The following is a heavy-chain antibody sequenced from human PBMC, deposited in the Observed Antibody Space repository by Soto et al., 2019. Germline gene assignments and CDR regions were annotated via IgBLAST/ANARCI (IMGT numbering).Heavy chain of an antibody. CDR3: ARNVASPGVSGSWGAFDI. V-gene: IGHV4-4*07. CDR1: GGSISNYF. J-gene: IGHJ3*02. CDR2: IFSSGST. Sequence: QVQLQESGPGLVKPSETLSLICTVSGGSISNYFWDWIRQPAGKGLEWIGRIFSSGSTNYNASLMSRVTMSVDTSKNQVSLKLTSMTAADTAVYYCARNVASPGVSGSWGAFDIWGQGTMVTVSS. D-gene: IGHD5-12*01.